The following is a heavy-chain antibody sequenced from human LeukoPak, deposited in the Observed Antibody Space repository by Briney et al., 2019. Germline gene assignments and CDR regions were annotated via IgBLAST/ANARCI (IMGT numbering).Heavy chain of an antibody. CDR2: ISSSSSYI. CDR3: ARPSRGGRRWFDP. J-gene: IGHJ5*02. V-gene: IGHV3-21*01. D-gene: IGHD2-15*01. Sequence: GGSLRLSCAASGFTFSSSTMNWVRQAPGKGLEWVSSISSSSSYIYYADSVKGRFTISRDNAKNSLYLQMNSLRAEDTAVYYCARPSRGGRRWFDPWGQGTLVTVSS. CDR1: GFTFSSST.